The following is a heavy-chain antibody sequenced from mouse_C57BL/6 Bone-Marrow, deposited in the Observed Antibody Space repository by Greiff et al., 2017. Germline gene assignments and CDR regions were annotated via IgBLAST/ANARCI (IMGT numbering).Heavy chain of an antibody. J-gene: IGHJ1*03. CDR3: ARKRTIVATDWYFDV. CDR1: GYSFTGYY. D-gene: IGHD1-1*01. V-gene: IGHV1-42*01. CDR2: INPSTGGT. Sequence: EVKLQESGPELVKPGASVKISCKASGYSFTGYYMNWVKQSPEKSLEWIGEINPSTGGTTYNQKFKAKATLTVDKSSSTAYMQLKSLTSEDSAVYYCARKRTIVATDWYFDVWGTGTTVTVSS.